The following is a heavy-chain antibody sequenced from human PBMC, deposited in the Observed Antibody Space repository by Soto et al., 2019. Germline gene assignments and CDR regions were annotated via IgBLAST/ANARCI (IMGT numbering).Heavy chain of an antibody. J-gene: IGHJ2*01. Sequence: QVQLVQSGAEVKKPGSSVKVSCKASGGTFSSYTISWVRQAPGQGLEWMGRIIPILGIANYAQKFQGRVTITADKSTSTAYMELSSLRSEDTAVYYCARVPKRCLQFNWYFDLWGRGTLVTVSS. D-gene: IGHD1-1*01. CDR3: ARVPKRCLQFNWYFDL. CDR1: GGTFSSYT. CDR2: IIPILGIA. V-gene: IGHV1-69*02.